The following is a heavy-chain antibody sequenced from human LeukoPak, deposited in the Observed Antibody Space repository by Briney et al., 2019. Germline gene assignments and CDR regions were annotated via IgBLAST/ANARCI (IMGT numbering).Heavy chain of an antibody. CDR2: INPNSGGT. CDR1: GYTFTGYY. Sequence: ASVKVSCKASGYTFTGYYMHWVRQAPGQGLEWMGRINPNSGGTNYVQKFQGRVTMTRDTSISTAYMELSRLRSDDTAVYYCARGGDPAPPHDAFDIWGQGTMVTVSS. V-gene: IGHV1-2*06. D-gene: IGHD3-16*01. CDR3: ARGGDPAPPHDAFDI. J-gene: IGHJ3*02.